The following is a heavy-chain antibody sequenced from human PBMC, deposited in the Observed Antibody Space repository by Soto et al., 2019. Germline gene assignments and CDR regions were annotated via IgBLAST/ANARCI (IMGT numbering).Heavy chain of an antibody. CDR2: IKQDGSEK. Sequence: GGSLRLSCAASGFTFSSYWMSWVRQAPGKGLEWVANIKQDGSEKYYVDSVKGRFTISRDNAKNSLYLQMNSLRAEDTAVYYCASFDIGYNWNYFDYWGQGTLVTVSS. D-gene: IGHD1-20*01. CDR3: ASFDIGYNWNYFDY. CDR1: GFTFSSYW. J-gene: IGHJ4*02. V-gene: IGHV3-7*01.